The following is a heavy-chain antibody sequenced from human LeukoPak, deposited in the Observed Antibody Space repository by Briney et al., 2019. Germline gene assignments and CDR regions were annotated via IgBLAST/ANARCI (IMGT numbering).Heavy chain of an antibody. V-gene: IGHV4-59*01. J-gene: IGHJ4*02. CDR3: ARARYSSSWVDY. D-gene: IGHD6-13*01. Sequence: SETLSLTCTVSGGSISSYYWSWIRQPPGKGLEWIGYIYYSGSTNYNPSLKSRVTISVDTSKNQFSPKLSSVTAADTAVYYCARARYSSSWVDYWGQGTLVTVSS. CDR1: GGSISSYY. CDR2: IYYSGST.